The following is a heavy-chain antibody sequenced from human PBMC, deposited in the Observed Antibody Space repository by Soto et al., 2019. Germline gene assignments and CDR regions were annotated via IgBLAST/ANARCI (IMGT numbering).Heavy chain of an antibody. CDR2: IMPLYGSA. V-gene: IGHV1-69*06. J-gene: IGHJ6*02. D-gene: IGHD2-21*01. CDR1: GGTFSNHA. CDR3: ARGADFDYYYTMDV. Sequence: SVKVSCKASGGTFSNHAISWVRQAPGQGLEWMGGIMPLYGSANYAQKFQGRVTITADTSTNTAYMELTSLTSEDTAVYYCARGADFDYYYTMDVWGQGTTVTVSS.